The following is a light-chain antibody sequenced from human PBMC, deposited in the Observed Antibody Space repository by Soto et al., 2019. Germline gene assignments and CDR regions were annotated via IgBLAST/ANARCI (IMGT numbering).Light chain of an antibody. CDR1: QSVGSN. V-gene: IGKV3-15*01. J-gene: IGKJ5*01. Sequence: EIVMTQSPATLSVSPGDRATLSCRASQSVGSNLAWYQQKPGQAPRLLIYGASTRATGIPARFSGSGSGTEFTLTISSLQSEDFAVYYCQQFHNWPPITFGQGTRLEI. CDR2: GAS. CDR3: QQFHNWPPIT.